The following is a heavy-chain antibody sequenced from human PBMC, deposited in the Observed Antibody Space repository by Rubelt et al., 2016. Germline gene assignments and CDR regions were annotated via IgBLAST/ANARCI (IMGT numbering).Heavy chain of an antibody. Sequence: EVQLVESGGGLVKPGGSLRLSCAASGFTFSSYSMNWVRQVPGKGLEWVSSISSSSDYIYYTDSVKGRFTISRDNAKNSLYLQMNSLRAEDTAVEYCARLPSGGADNAAALIDWGQGTLVTVSS. CDR3: ARLPSGGADNAAALID. V-gene: IGHV3-21*01. CDR1: GFTFSSYS. J-gene: IGHJ4*02. CDR2: ISSSSDYI. D-gene: IGHD6-13*01.